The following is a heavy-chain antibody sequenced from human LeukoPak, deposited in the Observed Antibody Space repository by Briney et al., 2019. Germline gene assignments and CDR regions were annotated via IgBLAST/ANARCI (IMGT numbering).Heavy chain of an antibody. CDR3: AREVENTSGWYSHFDY. CDR2: ISTSSSYI. CDR1: GFSFSSYS. Sequence: GGSLRLSCAASGFSFSSYSMNWVRQAPGKGLEWVSSISTSSSYICYADSVKGRFTISRDNAKNSLYLQMNSLRAEDTAVYYCAREVENTSGWYSHFDYWGQGTLVTVSS. V-gene: IGHV3-21*01. J-gene: IGHJ4*02. D-gene: IGHD6-19*01.